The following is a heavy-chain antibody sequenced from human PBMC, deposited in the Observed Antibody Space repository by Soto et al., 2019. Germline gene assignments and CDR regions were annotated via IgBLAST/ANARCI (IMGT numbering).Heavy chain of an antibody. J-gene: IGHJ5*02. Sequence: QVQLQESGPGLVKPSETLSLTCIVSGGSLRSYYWSWIRQPPGKGLERIGYIHYSGSTKYNPSLKSRVTMSGDTSKKHFSLKVRSVTAADTAVYYCARGADTATAYNWFDPWGQGTLVIVSS. CDR2: IHYSGST. CDR3: ARGADTATAYNWFDP. D-gene: IGHD5-18*01. V-gene: IGHV4-59*01. CDR1: GGSLRSYY.